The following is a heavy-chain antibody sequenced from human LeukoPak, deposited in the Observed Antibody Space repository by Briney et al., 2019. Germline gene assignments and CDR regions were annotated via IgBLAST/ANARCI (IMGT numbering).Heavy chain of an antibody. Sequence: ASVKVSCKASGSTFKNYGFSWVRQAPGQGLEWMGWVSTYNGNTKYAQKLQGRVTMTKDTSKSTAYMELRSLRSDDTAVYYCARDTFGDYGSDYFDYWGQGTLVTVSS. CDR2: VSTYNGNT. CDR1: GSTFKNYG. CDR3: ARDTFGDYGSDYFDY. D-gene: IGHD4-17*01. V-gene: IGHV1-18*01. J-gene: IGHJ4*02.